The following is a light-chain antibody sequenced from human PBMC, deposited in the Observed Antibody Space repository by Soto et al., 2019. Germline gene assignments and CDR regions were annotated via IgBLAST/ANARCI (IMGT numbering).Light chain of an antibody. CDR3: KQLNAYPLT. J-gene: IGKJ5*01. CDR1: QGISSY. CDR2: GAS. Sequence: DIQMTQSPSTLSASVGDRVTITCRASQGISSYLAWFQQKPGRAPNLLIYGASTLQSGVQSRFSGSGSGTDFTLTIRNLQPEDFATYYCKQLNAYPLTFGQGTRLEIK. V-gene: IGKV1-9*01.